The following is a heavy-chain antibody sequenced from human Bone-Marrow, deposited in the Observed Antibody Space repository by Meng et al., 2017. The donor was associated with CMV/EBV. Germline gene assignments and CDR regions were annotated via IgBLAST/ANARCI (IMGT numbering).Heavy chain of an antibody. CDR1: GGSISSGGYY. V-gene: IGHV4-31*03. J-gene: IGHJ5*02. D-gene: IGHD3-10*01. Sequence: LRLSCTVSGGSISSGGYYWSWIRQHPGKGLEWIGYIYYSGSTYYNPSLKSRVTISVDTSKNQFSLKLSSVTAADTAVYYCARGRRVQWFGELLHNWFDPWGQGTLVTVSS. CDR2: IYYSGST. CDR3: ARGRRVQWFGELLHNWFDP.